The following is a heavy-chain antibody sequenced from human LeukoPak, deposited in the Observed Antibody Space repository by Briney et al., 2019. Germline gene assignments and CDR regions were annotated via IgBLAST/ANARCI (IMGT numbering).Heavy chain of an antibody. Sequence: SETLSLTCTVSGGSISSYYWSWIRQPPGKGLEWIGYIYYTGSTDYNPSLKSRVAISVDTSKNQFSLKLSSVTAADTAVYYCARGSKAAPGTFDYWGQGTLVTVS. CDR3: ARGSKAAPGTFDY. D-gene: IGHD6-13*01. CDR1: GGSISSYY. V-gene: IGHV4-59*01. CDR2: IYYTGST. J-gene: IGHJ4*02.